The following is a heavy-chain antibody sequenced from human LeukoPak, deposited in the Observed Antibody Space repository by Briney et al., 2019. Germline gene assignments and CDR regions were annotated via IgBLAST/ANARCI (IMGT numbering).Heavy chain of an antibody. CDR2: ISAYNGNT. CDR1: GYTFTSYG. J-gene: IGHJ4*02. V-gene: IGHV1-18*04. D-gene: IGHD2-2*01. Sequence: ASVKVSCKASGYTFTSYGISWVRQAPGQGLEWMGWISAYNGNTNYAQKLQGRVTMTTDTSTSTAYMELRSLRSDDTAVYYCARDIVVVPAASYTNPLGLFDYWGQGTLVTVSS. CDR3: ARDIVVVPAASYTNPLGLFDY.